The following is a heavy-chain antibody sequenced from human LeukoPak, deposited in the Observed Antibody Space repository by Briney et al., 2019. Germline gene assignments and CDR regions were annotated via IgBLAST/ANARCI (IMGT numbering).Heavy chain of an antibody. V-gene: IGHV3-74*01. J-gene: IGHJ4*02. Sequence: SGGSLRLSCAASGFTFSSYWMHWVRQAPGKGLVWVSRVNSDESTTRYADSVKGRFTISRDNAKNTLYLQMNSLRAEDTAVYYCAKDLAGSGSYSFDYWGQGTLVTVSS. CDR3: AKDLAGSGSYSFDY. D-gene: IGHD1-26*01. CDR1: GFTFSSYW. CDR2: VNSDESTT.